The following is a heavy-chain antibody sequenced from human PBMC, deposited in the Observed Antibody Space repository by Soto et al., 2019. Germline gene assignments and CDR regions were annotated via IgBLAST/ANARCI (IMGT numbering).Heavy chain of an antibody. D-gene: IGHD3-10*02. V-gene: IGHV4-39*01. CDR3: ASPSPPDIEVSEGGVFGGLFSLRPYYFDY. CDR2: IYYSGST. Sequence: QLQLQESGPGLVKPSETLSLTCTVSGGSISSSSYYWGWIRQPPGKGLEWIGSIYYSGSTYYNPSLKSRVTLSVDTSKYQYSLKLSYVTAEDTAVYYCASPSPPDIEVSEGGVFGGLFSLRPYYFDYWGQGTLVTVSS. J-gene: IGHJ4*02. CDR1: GGSISSSSYY.